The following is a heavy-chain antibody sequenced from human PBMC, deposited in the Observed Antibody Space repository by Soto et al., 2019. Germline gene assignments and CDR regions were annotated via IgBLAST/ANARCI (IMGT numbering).Heavy chain of an antibody. D-gene: IGHD6-13*01. V-gene: IGHV1-69*13. CDR3: ARDSSSWYVGGGYYGMDV. J-gene: IGHJ6*02. CDR1: GATFSSYA. CDR2: IIPIFGTA. Sequence: GASVKVSCKASGATFSSYAISCVRQAPGQGLEWMGGIIPIFGTANYAQKFQGRVTITADESTSTAYMELSSLRSEDTAVYYCARDSSSWYVGGGYYGMDVWGQGTTVTVSS.